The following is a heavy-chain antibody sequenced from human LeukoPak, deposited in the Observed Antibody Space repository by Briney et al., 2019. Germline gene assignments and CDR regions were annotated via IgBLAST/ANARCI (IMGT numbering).Heavy chain of an antibody. CDR1: GYSFTSYW. V-gene: IGHV5-51*01. Sequence: GESLKISCKGSGYSFTSYWIGWVRQMPGKGLEWMGIINPGDSDTRYSPSFQGQVTISADKSISTAYLQWSSLKASDTAMYYCARQTDKWELLLEAFDYWGQGTLVTVSS. D-gene: IGHD1-26*01. CDR2: INPGDSDT. CDR3: ARQTDKWELLLEAFDY. J-gene: IGHJ4*02.